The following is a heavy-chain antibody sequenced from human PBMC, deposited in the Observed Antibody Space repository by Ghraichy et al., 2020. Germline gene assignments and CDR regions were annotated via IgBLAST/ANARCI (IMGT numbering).Heavy chain of an antibody. V-gene: IGHV4-39*01. D-gene: IGHD3-22*01. CDR2: IYYSGST. Sequence: SETLSLTCTVSGGSISSSSYYWGWIRQPPGKGLEWIGSIYYSGSTYYNPSLKGRVTISVDTSKNQFSLKLSSVTAADTAVYYCARRDQYYYDSSGPLYFDYWGQGTLVTVSS. CDR3: ARRDQYYYDSSGPLYFDY. J-gene: IGHJ4*02. CDR1: GGSISSSSYY.